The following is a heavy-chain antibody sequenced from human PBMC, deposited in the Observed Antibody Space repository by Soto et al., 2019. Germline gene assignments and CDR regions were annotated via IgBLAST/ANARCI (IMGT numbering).Heavy chain of an antibody. J-gene: IGHJ4*02. CDR2: ISGSGGST. CDR3: AKDGGYAYYDSSGYYFGY. Sequence: HPWGSLRLSCAASGVTFSSYAMSWVRQAPGKGLEWVSAISGSGGSTYYADSVKGRFTISRDNSKNTLYLQMNSLRAEDTAVYYCAKDGGYAYYDSSGYYFGYWGQGPLVPVSS. D-gene: IGHD3-22*01. V-gene: IGHV3-23*01. CDR1: GVTFSSYA.